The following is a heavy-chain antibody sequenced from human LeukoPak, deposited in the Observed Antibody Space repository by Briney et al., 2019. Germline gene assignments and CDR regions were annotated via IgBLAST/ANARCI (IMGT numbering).Heavy chain of an antibody. CDR1: GVSFSDFY. J-gene: IGHJ4*02. D-gene: IGHD3-22*01. Sequence: SETLSLTCAVYGVSFSDFYRSWIRQVPGKGLEWIAEINQSGATNYNPSLESRVTILQDTSKNQLSLQLTSVSATDTAIYYCARGQYGSGGSYRGWVYWGQGTLVTVSS. CDR3: ARGQYGSGGSYRGWVY. V-gene: IGHV4-34*01. CDR2: INQSGAT.